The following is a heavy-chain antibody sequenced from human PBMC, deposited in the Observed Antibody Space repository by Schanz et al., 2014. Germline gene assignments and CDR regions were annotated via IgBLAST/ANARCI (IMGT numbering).Heavy chain of an antibody. V-gene: IGHV3-43*01. CDR2: ITWDGGIT. Sequence: EAQLLESGGVVVQPGGSLRLSCAASGFTFDDYTMHWVRQAPGKGLEWVSLITWDGGITYYADSLKGRFTISRDNSKNSLYLQMNSLRTEDTALYYCAKGAVEMSTGLGGSWGQGTLVTVSS. D-gene: IGHD3-16*01. CDR3: AKGAVEMSTGLGGS. CDR1: GFTFDDYT. J-gene: IGHJ5*02.